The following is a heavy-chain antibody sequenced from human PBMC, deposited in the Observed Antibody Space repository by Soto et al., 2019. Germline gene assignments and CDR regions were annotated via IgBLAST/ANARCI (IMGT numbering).Heavy chain of an antibody. J-gene: IGHJ6*03. CDR2: IYYSGST. D-gene: IGHD2-15*01. Sequence: SETLSLTCTVSGGSISSYYWSWIRQPPGKGLEWIGYIYYSGSTNYNPSLKSRVTISVDTSKNQFSLKLSSVTAADTAVYYCARHYNPHHGPEGYCSGGSCYSAYYYYYMDVWGKGTTVTVSS. CDR3: ARHYNPHHGPEGYCSGGSCYSAYYYYYMDV. CDR1: GGSISSYY. V-gene: IGHV4-59*08.